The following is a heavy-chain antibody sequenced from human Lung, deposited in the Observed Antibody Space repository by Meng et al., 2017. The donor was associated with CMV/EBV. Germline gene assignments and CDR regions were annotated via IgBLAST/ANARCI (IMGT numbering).Heavy chain of an antibody. D-gene: IGHD3-9*01. J-gene: IGHJ4*02. CDR2: VRNDGSKK. CDR3: AKDDDSAGYYFVYG. V-gene: IGHV3-30*02. Sequence: GGPLRLXXVESGFTFSRYGLHWVRQPPGKGLEWVAFVRNDGSKKYYADSVKGRFTISRDNSKNTLYLQMISLRGADTAVYFCAKDDDSAGYYFVYGWGQGTXVTVSS. CDR1: GFTFSRYG.